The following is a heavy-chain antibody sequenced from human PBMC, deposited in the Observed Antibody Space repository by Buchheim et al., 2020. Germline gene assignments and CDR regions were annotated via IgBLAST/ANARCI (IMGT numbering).Heavy chain of an antibody. D-gene: IGHD3-9*01. CDR3: ARAKEILTGYHYYFDY. CDR1: GYTFTSYY. J-gene: IGHJ4*02. Sequence: QVQLVQSGAEVKKPGSSVKVSCKASGYTFTSYYMHWVRQAPGQGLEWMGIINPSGGSTSYAQKFQGRVTMTRNTSISTAYVEVSRLRSEDTAVYYCARAKEILTGYHYYFDYWGQGTL. CDR2: INPSGGST. V-gene: IGHV1-46*01.